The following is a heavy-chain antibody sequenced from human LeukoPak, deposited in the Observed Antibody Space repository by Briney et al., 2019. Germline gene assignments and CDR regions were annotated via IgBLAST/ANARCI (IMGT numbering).Heavy chain of an antibody. CDR2: IIPILGIA. D-gene: IGHD4-23*01. CDR3: ASNPRGGNSLRAAFDI. CDR1: GGTFSSYA. Sequence: ASVKVSCKASGGTFSSYATSWVRQAPGQGLEWMGRIIPILGIANYAQEFQGGVTITADKSTSTAYMELSSLRSEDTAVYYCASNPRGGNSLRAAFDIWGQGTMVTVSS. V-gene: IGHV1-69*04. J-gene: IGHJ3*02.